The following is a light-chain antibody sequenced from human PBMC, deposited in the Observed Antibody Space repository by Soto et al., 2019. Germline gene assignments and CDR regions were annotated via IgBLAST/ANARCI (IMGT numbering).Light chain of an antibody. V-gene: IGKV3-11*01. CDR2: DAS. CDR3: QQRSNWPSIT. J-gene: IGKJ5*01. Sequence: EIVLTQFPTTLSLSPGERATLSCRASQSIHTYVGWYQQKPGQVPRLLIYDASNRATGIPARFSGSGSGTDFTLTISSLEPEDFAVYYCQQRSNWPSITFGQGTRLEI. CDR1: QSIHTY.